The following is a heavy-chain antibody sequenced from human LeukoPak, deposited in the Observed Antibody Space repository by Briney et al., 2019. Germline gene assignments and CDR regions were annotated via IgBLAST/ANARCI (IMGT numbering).Heavy chain of an antibody. J-gene: IGHJ6*04. D-gene: IGHD4-17*01. V-gene: IGHV3-49*04. CDR2: IRSKAYGGTT. Sequence: PGGSLRFSCTASGFTFGDYAMSWVRQAPGKGLEWVGFIRSKAYGGTTEYAASVKGRFTISRDDSKSIAYLQMNSLKTEDTAVYYCTRDYGDYNYYYYYGMDVWGKGTTVTVSS. CDR3: TRDYGDYNYYYYYGMDV. CDR1: GFTFGDYA.